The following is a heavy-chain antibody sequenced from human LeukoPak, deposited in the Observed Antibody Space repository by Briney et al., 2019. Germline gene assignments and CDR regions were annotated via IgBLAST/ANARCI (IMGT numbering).Heavy chain of an antibody. CDR3: AEAERHGHHDAFDI. J-gene: IGHJ3*02. Sequence: GASVTVSCTASGGTFSSYAISWVRQAPGQGLEWMGGIIPIFGTANYAQNFQGIVTITADKSTSTAYMELSRLRSEDTAVYYCAEAERHGHHDAFDIWGQGTMVTVSS. V-gene: IGHV1-69*06. D-gene: IGHD1-1*01. CDR2: IIPIFGTA. CDR1: GGTFSSYA.